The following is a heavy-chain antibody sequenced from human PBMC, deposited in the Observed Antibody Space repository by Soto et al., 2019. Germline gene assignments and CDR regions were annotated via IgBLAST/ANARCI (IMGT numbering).Heavy chain of an antibody. CDR3: ASHEYSSGWYGGDD. V-gene: IGHV5-51*01. J-gene: IGHJ4*02. CDR1: GYSFTSYW. Sequence: GESLKISCKGSGYSFTSYWIGWVRQMPGKGLEWMGMIYPGDSDTRYSPSFTGQDTISADKSISTAYLPWSSLKASDTAMYSCASHEYSSGWYGGDDWGQGTLVTVSS. CDR2: IYPGDSDT. D-gene: IGHD6-19*01.